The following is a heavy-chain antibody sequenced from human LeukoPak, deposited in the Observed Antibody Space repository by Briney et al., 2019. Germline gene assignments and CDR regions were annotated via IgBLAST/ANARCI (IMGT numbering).Heavy chain of an antibody. V-gene: IGHV3-23*01. CDR3: AKDRGSSIAAADSLLFDY. Sequence: GGSLRLSCAASGFTFSSYAMSWVRQAPGKGLEWVSAISGSGGSTYYADSVKGRFTISRDNSKNTLYLQMNSLRAEDTTVYYCAKDRGSSIAAADSLLFDYWGQGTLVTVSS. D-gene: IGHD6-13*01. CDR2: ISGSGGST. J-gene: IGHJ4*02. CDR1: GFTFSSYA.